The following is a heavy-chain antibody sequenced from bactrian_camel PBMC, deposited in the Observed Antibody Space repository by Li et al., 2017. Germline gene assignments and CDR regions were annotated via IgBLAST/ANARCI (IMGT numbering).Heavy chain of an antibody. V-gene: IGHV3-2*01. Sequence: QLVESGGGSVETGGSLRLSCLVSGVTRGRRCMGWFRQYPEKELERIATIFSEDSASDVRASVKGRFTISKDNAKNTLYLQMNSLKPEDTAMYYCAAVRYGGSWYPLCRARSADFGYWGQGTQVTVS. CDR1: GVTRGRRC. J-gene: IGHJ6*01. D-gene: IGHD6*01. CDR3: AAVRYGGSWYPLCRARSADFGY. CDR2: IFSEDSAS.